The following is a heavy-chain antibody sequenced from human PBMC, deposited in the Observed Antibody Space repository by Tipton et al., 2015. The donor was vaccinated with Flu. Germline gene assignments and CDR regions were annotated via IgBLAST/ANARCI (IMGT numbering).Heavy chain of an antibody. CDR2: INPNSGGT. CDR3: ATVKPTGYLGTAAGWFDT. CDR1: GYTLTGYY. Sequence: QVQLVQSGAEMRKPGASVKVSCKASGYTLTGYYVHWVRQAPGQGLEWMGWINPNSGGTNSAQTFQGRVTMTRDTSINTAYMEMTSLTSDDTAVYYCATVKPTGYLGTAAGWFDTWGQGTLVIVSS. J-gene: IGHJ5*02. D-gene: IGHD6-13*01. V-gene: IGHV1-2*02.